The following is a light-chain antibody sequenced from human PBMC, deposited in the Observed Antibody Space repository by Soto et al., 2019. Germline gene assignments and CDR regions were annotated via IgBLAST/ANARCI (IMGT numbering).Light chain of an antibody. J-gene: IGKJ4*01. CDR3: QQYNKWPRT. CDR1: ERLTTN. Sequence: EIVMAQSPATRSVSPGEGVTLSCRASERLTTNLAWYQQSPGQAPRLLIYGTYTRATGIPTRFSGSGTGTEFTLTISSLESEDFAVYYCQQYNKWPRTFGGGTKVDIK. V-gene: IGKV3D-15*01. CDR2: GTY.